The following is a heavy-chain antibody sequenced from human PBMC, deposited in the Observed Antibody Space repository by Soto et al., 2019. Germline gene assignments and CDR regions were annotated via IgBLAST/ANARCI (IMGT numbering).Heavy chain of an antibody. Sequence: ASVKVSCKASGYTYISYSMHWVRQAPGQRLEWMGWINVGNGDTKYSQNFQGRVTINQDTSASTAYMELSSLTSEDTAVYYCAREKWGSGSRWLDPWGQGTLVTVSS. CDR2: INVGNGDT. CDR1: GYTYISYS. CDR3: AREKWGSGSRWLDP. J-gene: IGHJ5*02. D-gene: IGHD6-19*01. V-gene: IGHV1-3*01.